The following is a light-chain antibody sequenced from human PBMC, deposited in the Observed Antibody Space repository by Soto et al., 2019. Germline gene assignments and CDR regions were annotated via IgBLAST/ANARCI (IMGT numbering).Light chain of an antibody. CDR1: QSVSSY. CDR2: DAS. J-gene: IGKJ3*01. CDR3: QQRSNWTPRVFT. Sequence: EIVLTQSPATLSLSPGERATLSCRASQSVSSYLAWYQQKPGQAPRLLIYDASNRATGIPARFSGSGSGTDFTLTISSLEPEDFAVYDCQQRSNWTPRVFTFGPGTKVDIK. V-gene: IGKV3-11*01.